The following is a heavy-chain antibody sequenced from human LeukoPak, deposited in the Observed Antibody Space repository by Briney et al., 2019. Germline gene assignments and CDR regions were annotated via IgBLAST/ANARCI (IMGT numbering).Heavy chain of an antibody. CDR2: ISGSGGST. J-gene: IGHJ6*02. D-gene: IGHD3-3*01. V-gene: IGHV3-23*01. CDR3: AKLESPYNYYGMDV. Sequence: PGGSLRLSCAAAGFTFSSNAISWVRHPLGKGLEWFSGISGSGGSTYYAVSVKGRFAISRDKSKNTLYLQMNSLRVEDTAVYYCAKLESPYNYYGMDVWGQGTTVSVS. CDR1: GFTFSSNA.